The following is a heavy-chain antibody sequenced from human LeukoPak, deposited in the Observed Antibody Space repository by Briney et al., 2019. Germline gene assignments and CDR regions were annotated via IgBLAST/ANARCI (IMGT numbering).Heavy chain of an antibody. CDR2: IIPIFGTA. J-gene: IGHJ4*02. Sequence: ASVKVSCKASGGTFSSYAISWVRQAPGQGLEWMGGIIPIFGTANYAQKFQGRVTITADESTSTAYMELSSLRSEDTGVYYCARTRQRWNDEAIDYWGQGTLLTVSS. CDR3: ARTRQRWNDEAIDY. D-gene: IGHD1-1*01. V-gene: IGHV1-69*01. CDR1: GGTFSSYA.